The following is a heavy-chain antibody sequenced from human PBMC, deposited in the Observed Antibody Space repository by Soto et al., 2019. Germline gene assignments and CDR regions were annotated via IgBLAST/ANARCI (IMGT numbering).Heavy chain of an antibody. D-gene: IGHD5-12*01. CDR2: IYSGGST. CDR1: GFTVSSNY. Sequence: GGSLRLSCAASGFTVSSNYMSWVRQAPGKGLEWVSVIYSGGSTYYADSVKGRFTISRDNSKNTLYLQMNSLRAEDTAVYYCARVRDGYNYLFDYWGQGTLVTVSS. J-gene: IGHJ4*02. V-gene: IGHV3-53*01. CDR3: ARVRDGYNYLFDY.